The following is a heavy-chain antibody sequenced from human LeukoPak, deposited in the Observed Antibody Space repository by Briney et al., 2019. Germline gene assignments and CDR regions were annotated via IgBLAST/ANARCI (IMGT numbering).Heavy chain of an antibody. CDR1: GFSFSRYG. D-gene: IGHD6-13*01. J-gene: IGHJ4*02. CDR2: ISWNSGSI. CDR3: AKGSSSSWYSFDY. Sequence: PGGSLRLSCAASGFSFSRYGMHWVRQAPGKGLEWVSGISWNSGSIGYADSVKGRFTISRDNAKNSLYLQMNSLRAEDTALYYCAKGSSSSWYSFDYWGQGTLVTVSS. V-gene: IGHV3-9*01.